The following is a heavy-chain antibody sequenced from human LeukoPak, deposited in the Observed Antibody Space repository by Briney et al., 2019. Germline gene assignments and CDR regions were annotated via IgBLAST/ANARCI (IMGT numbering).Heavy chain of an antibody. D-gene: IGHD3-10*01. CDR2: ISYDGSNK. Sequence: PGRSLRLSCAASGFTFSSYAMHWVRQAPGKGLEWVAVISYDGSNKYYADSVKGRFTISRDNSKNTLYLQMNSLRAEDTAVYYCAREAGDYYYHYMDVWGKGTTVTVSS. CDR1: GFTFSSYA. V-gene: IGHV3-30*04. J-gene: IGHJ6*03. CDR3: AREAGDYYYHYMDV.